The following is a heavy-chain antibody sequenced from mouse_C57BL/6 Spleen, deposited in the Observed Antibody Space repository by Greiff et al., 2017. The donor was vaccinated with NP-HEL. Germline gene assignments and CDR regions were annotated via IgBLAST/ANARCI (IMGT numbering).Heavy chain of an antibody. D-gene: IGHD1-1*01. Sequence: QVQLQQSGLELVKPGASVKISCKASGYAFRSSWMNWVKQRPGKGLEWIGRTYPGDGDTNDNVKFKGKATLTADKSSSTAYMQLSSLTSEDSAVYFSATNYGNSYGFDYWGQGTALTVSS. CDR2: TYPGDGDT. V-gene: IGHV1-82*01. J-gene: IGHJ2*01. CDR1: GYAFRSSW. CDR3: ATNYGNSYGFDY.